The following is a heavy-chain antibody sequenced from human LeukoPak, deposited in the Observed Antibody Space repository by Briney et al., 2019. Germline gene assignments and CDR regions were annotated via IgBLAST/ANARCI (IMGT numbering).Heavy chain of an antibody. CDR3: ARLTRGEDRGVRYAFDI. J-gene: IGHJ3*02. D-gene: IGHD3-10*01. Sequence: ASVKVSCTASGYTFTSYDINWVRQATGQGLEWMGWMNPNSGNTGYAQKFQGRVTMTRNTSISTAYMELSSLRSEDTAVYYCARLTRGEDRGVRYAFDIWGQGTMVTVSS. CDR2: MNPNSGNT. CDR1: GYTFTSYD. V-gene: IGHV1-8*01.